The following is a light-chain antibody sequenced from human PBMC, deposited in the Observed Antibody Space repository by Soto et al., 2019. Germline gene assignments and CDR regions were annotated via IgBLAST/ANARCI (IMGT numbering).Light chain of an antibody. CDR2: LEGSGSY. CDR3: ETWDSSTRV. V-gene: IGLV4-60*03. J-gene: IGLJ3*02. CDR1: SGHSSYI. Sequence: QSVLTQSSSASGSLGSSVKLTCTLSSGHSSYIIAWHQQQPGKAPRYLMKLEGSGSYNKGSGVPDRFSGSSSGADRYLTVSNLQSEDEADYYCETWDSSTRVFGGGTKLTVL.